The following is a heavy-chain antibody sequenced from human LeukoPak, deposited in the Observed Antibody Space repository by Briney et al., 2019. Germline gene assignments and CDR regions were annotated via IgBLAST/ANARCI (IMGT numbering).Heavy chain of an antibody. J-gene: IGHJ4*02. V-gene: IGHV1-24*01. CDR1: GYTLTELS. Sequence: ASVKVSCKVSGYTLTELSMHWVRQAPGKGLEWMGGFDPEDGETIYAQKFQGRVTMTEDTSTDTAYMELSSPRSEDTAVYYCATAGRFLEWRRPDYWGQGTLVTVSS. CDR2: FDPEDGET. D-gene: IGHD3-3*01. CDR3: ATAGRFLEWRRPDY.